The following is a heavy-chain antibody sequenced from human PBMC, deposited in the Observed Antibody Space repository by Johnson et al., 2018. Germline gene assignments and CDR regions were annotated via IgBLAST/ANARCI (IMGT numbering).Heavy chain of an antibody. CDR3: AGGYWYSSSWYVRPIYYYGMDV. CDR1: GFTVSSNY. D-gene: IGHD6-13*01. V-gene: IGHV3-11*04. Sequence: QVQLVQSGGGLVQPGGSLRLSCAASGFTVSSNYMSWVRQAPGKGLEWVSYISSSGSTIYYADSVKGRFTISRDNAKNSLYLQMNSPRAEDTAVSYCAGGYWYSSSWYVRPIYYYGMDVWGQGTTVTVSS. J-gene: IGHJ6*02. CDR2: ISSSGSTI.